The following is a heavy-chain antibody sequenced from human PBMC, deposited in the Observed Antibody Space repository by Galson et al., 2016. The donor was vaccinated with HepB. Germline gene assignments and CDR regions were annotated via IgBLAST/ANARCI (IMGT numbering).Heavy chain of an antibody. CDR1: GFTLGDYA. V-gene: IGHV3-49*03. CDR2: IRSKAHGGTT. D-gene: IGHD3-3*01. CDR3: TRGVRFLEWLSHY. J-gene: IGHJ4*02. Sequence: SLRLSCADSGFTLGDYAMTWIRQAPGKGLEWVGFIRSKAHGGTTEYAASVKGRFTISRDDSKSIAYLQMNGRKTEDTAIYYFTRGVRFLEWLSHYWGQGTLVTVSS.